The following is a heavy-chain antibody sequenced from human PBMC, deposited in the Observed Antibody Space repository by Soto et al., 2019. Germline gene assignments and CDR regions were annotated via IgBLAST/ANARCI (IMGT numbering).Heavy chain of an antibody. J-gene: IGHJ2*01. V-gene: IGHV3-23*01. CDR3: AKDMGPPVISGYPFHYVDL. Sequence: EVQLLESGGGLVQPGGSLRLSCAASGFTFPAYAMSWVRQAPGKWLVWVSGISGRGVIKYYADSVKGRFTISRDNSNITVYLQMNSLRAEDTAVYYRAKDMGPPVISGYPFHYVDLWGRGTLVTVAS. D-gene: IGHD5-12*01. CDR1: GFTFPAYA. CDR2: ISGRGVIK.